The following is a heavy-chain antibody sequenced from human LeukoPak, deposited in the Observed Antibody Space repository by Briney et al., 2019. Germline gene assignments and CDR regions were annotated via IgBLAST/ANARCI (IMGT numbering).Heavy chain of an antibody. Sequence: GRSLRLSRAASGFTFSSYGMHWVRQAPGKGLEWVAVIWYDGSNKYYADSVKGRFTISRDNSKNTLYLQMNSLRAEDTAVYYCARGRGTCSSTSCPRYFDYWGQGTLVTVSS. J-gene: IGHJ4*02. V-gene: IGHV3-33*01. D-gene: IGHD2-2*01. CDR3: ARGRGTCSSTSCPRYFDY. CDR2: IWYDGSNK. CDR1: GFTFSSYG.